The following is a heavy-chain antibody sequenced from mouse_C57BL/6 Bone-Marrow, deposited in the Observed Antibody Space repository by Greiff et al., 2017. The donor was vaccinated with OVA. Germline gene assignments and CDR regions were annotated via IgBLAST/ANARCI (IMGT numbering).Heavy chain of an antibody. V-gene: IGHV1-82*01. CDR1: GYAFSSSW. Sequence: QVQLQQSGPELVKPGASVKLSCKASGYAFSSSWMNWVKQRPGKGLEWIGRIYPGDGDTNYNGKFKGKATLTADKSSSTAYMQLSSLTSEDSAVYVCARVEHYYCGSGYFDYWGQGTTLTVSA. D-gene: IGHD1-1*01. CDR3: ARVEHYYCGSGYFDY. J-gene: IGHJ2*01. CDR2: IYPGDGDT.